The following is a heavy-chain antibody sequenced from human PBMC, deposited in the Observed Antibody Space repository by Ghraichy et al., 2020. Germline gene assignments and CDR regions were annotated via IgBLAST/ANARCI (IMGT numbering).Heavy chain of an antibody. CDR3: AKRGLGATRAGGYFDY. V-gene: IGHV3-30*18. CDR1: GFTFSSYG. J-gene: IGHJ4*02. Sequence: GGSLRLSCAASGFTFSSYGMHWVRQAPGKGLEWVAVISYDGSNKYYADSVKGRFTISRDNSKNTLYLQMNSLRAEDTAVYYCAKRGLGATRAGGYFDYWGQGTLVTVSS. D-gene: IGHD1-26*01. CDR2: ISYDGSNK.